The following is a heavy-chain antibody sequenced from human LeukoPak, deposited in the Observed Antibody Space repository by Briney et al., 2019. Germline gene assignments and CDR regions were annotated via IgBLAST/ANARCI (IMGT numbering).Heavy chain of an antibody. Sequence: PGGSLRLSCAASGFTFTTYAMSWVRQAPGKGLEWVSVISGSGGRTYYADSVKGRFTISRDNSKNTLYLQMNSLRAEDTAIYYCAKNFPVGAIYYFDYWGQGTLVTVSS. V-gene: IGHV3-23*01. CDR1: GFTFTTYA. J-gene: IGHJ4*02. CDR2: ISGSGGRT. D-gene: IGHD1-26*01. CDR3: AKNFPVGAIYYFDY.